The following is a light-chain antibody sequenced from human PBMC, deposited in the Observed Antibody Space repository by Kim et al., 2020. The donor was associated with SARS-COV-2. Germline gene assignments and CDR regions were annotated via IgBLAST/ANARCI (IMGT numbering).Light chain of an antibody. Sequence: DVVMTQSPLSLPVTLGQPASISCRSSQSLVHGDGNTYLNWFQQRPGQSPRRLIYKVSNRDSGVPDRFSGSGSGTDFTLKISRVEAEDVGVYYCMQGTHWLWTFGQGTKVEIK. CDR3: MQGTHWLWT. CDR2: KVS. V-gene: IGKV2-30*02. J-gene: IGKJ1*01. CDR1: QSLVHGDGNTY.